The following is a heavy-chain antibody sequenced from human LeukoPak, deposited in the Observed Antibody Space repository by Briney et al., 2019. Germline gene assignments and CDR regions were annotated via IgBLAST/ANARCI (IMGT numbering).Heavy chain of an antibody. CDR1: GFSFSSYA. V-gene: IGHV3-23*01. CDR3: AKVVAAAGTDWFDP. Sequence: GGTLRLSRAASGFSFSSYAMSWVRQAPGKGLEWVSAISGSGGGTYYADSVKGRFTISRDNSKNTLYLQMNSLRAEDTAVYYCAKVVAAAGTDWFDPWGQGTLVTVSS. D-gene: IGHD6-13*01. J-gene: IGHJ5*02. CDR2: ISGSGGGT.